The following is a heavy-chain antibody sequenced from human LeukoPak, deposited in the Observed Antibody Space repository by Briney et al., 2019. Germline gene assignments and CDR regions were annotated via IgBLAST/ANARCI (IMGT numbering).Heavy chain of an antibody. Sequence: SGTLSLTCNVSGGSISGSRRYWGWVRQPPGGGLEWIGSIRYTGSTYYNPSLQSRLTISVDKSQNQLSLKLKSVTAADTSVYYCTRQLSWASDTGDSWGQGTLVTVSS. J-gene: IGHJ5*01. CDR3: TRQLSWASDTGDS. V-gene: IGHV4-39*01. CDR2: IRYTGST. CDR1: GGSISGSRRY. D-gene: IGHD6-13*01.